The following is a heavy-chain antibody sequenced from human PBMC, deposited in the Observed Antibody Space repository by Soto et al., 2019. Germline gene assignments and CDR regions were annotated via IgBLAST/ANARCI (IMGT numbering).Heavy chain of an antibody. CDR3: ARLPTP. CDR1: GGSISSGGYS. Sequence: SETLSLTCAVSGGSISSGGYSWSWIRQPPGKGLEWIGYIYHSGSTYYNPSLKSRVTISVDRSKNQFSLKLNSMTAADTAVYYCARLPTPRGQGTLVTVST. V-gene: IGHV4-30-2*01. CDR2: IYHSGST. J-gene: IGHJ5*02.